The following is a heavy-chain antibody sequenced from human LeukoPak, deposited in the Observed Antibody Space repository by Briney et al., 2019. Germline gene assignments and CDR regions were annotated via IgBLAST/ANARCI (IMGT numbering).Heavy chain of an antibody. D-gene: IGHD6-19*01. J-gene: IGHJ4*02. Sequence: TGGSLRLSCAASGFTFSSYWMSWVRQAPGKGLEWVANIKQGGSEKYYVDSVKGRFTISRDNAKNSLYLQMNSLRGEDTAVYYCAREAAVAGIHAHDYWGQGTLVTVSS. CDR1: GFTFSSYW. CDR2: IKQGGSEK. CDR3: AREAAVAGIHAHDY. V-gene: IGHV3-7*01.